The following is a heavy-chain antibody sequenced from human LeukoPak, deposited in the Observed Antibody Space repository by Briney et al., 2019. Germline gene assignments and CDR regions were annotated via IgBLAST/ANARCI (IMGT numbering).Heavy chain of an antibody. CDR1: GFTFSSYA. Sequence: GGFLRLSCAASGFTFSSYAMRWVRQAPGKGLEWVSSISGSGDSTYNADSVKGRFTISRDKSKNTLYLQMNSLRAEDTAVYYCAKDGGQEVDYWGQGTLVTVSS. CDR3: AKDGGQEVDY. CDR2: ISGSGDST. J-gene: IGHJ4*02. V-gene: IGHV3-23*01. D-gene: IGHD3-16*01.